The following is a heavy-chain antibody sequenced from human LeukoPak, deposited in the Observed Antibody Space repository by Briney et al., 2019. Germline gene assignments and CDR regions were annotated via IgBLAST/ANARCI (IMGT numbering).Heavy chain of an antibody. CDR2: IWYDGNKK. CDR1: GFSFSSYW. J-gene: IGHJ4*02. Sequence: GGSLRLSCAASGFSFSSYWMHWVRQAPGKGLEWVAVIWYDGNKKYYADSVKGRFTISRDNSKNTLYLQMNSLRAEDTAVYYCARGYCSGTACDLDYWAREPWSPSP. V-gene: IGHV3-33*08. D-gene: IGHD2-15*01. CDR3: ARGYCSGTACDLDY.